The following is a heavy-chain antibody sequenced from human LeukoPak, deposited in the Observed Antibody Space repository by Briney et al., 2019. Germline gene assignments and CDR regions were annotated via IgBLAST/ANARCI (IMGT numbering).Heavy chain of an antibody. CDR3: ARVMITVTHHDY. V-gene: IGHV3-48*03. D-gene: IGHD4-17*01. Sequence: GGSLRLSCAASGFTLSSYEMNWVRQPPGKGLEWVSYISSSGSTIYYADSVKGRFTSSRDNAKNSLYLQMNSLRAEDTAVYYCARVMITVTHHDYWGQGSLVTVSS. CDR1: GFTLSSYE. J-gene: IGHJ4*02. CDR2: ISSSGSTI.